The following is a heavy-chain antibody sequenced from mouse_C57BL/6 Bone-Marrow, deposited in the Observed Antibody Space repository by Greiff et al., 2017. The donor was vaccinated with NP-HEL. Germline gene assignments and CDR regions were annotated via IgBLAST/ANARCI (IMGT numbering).Heavy chain of an antibody. CDR2: IWRGGST. Sequence: VKLQESGPGLVQPSQSLSITCTVSGFSLTSYGVHWVRQSPGKGLEWLGVIWRGGSTDYNAAFMSRLSITKDNSKSQVFFKMNSLQADDTAIYYCATYDYDGPWFAYWGQGTLVTVSA. J-gene: IGHJ3*01. CDR1: GFSLTSYG. D-gene: IGHD2-4*01. V-gene: IGHV2-5*01. CDR3: ATYDYDGPWFAY.